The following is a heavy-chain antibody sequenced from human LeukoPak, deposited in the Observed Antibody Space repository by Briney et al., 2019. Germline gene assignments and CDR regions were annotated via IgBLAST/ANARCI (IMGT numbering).Heavy chain of an antibody. V-gene: IGHV3-48*01. CDR2: ISSSSSTI. Sequence: PGGSLRLSCAASGFTFSIYSMNWVRQAPGKGLEWVSYISSSSSTIYYADSVKGRFTISRDNAKNSLYLQMNNLRAEDTAVYYCAKGFWSGYFDYWGQGILVTVSS. D-gene: IGHD2-8*02. CDR3: AKGFWSGYFDY. J-gene: IGHJ4*02. CDR1: GFTFSIYS.